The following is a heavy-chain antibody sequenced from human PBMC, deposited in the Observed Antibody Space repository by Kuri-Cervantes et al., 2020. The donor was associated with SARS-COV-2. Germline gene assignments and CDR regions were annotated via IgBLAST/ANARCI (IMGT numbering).Heavy chain of an antibody. CDR2: ISWDGGST. CDR3: AKDPEDCSSTSCYIDY. V-gene: IGHV3-43*01. J-gene: IGHJ4*02. Sequence: GESLKISCAASGFTFSSYWMHWVRQAPGKGLEWVSLISWDGGSTYYADSVKGRFTISRDNSKNSLCLQMNSLRTEDTALYYCAKDPEDCSSTSCYIDYWGQGTLVTVSS. CDR1: GFTFSSYW. D-gene: IGHD2-2*01.